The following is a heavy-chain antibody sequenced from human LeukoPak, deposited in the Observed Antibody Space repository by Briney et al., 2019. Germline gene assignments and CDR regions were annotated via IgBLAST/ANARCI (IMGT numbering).Heavy chain of an antibody. CDR3: ASPRALYCSSTSCQTANGAFDI. Sequence: ASVNLSCNASGCTFSIYTISLMRHAPAPGLEWMGRIIPILGIANYAQTYQGRVTITTDKSTSTAYMELSSLRSEDTAVYYCASPRALYCSSTSCQTANGAFDIWGQGTMVTVSS. CDR2: IIPILGIA. CDR1: GCTFSIYT. D-gene: IGHD2-2*01. J-gene: IGHJ3*02. V-gene: IGHV1-69*02.